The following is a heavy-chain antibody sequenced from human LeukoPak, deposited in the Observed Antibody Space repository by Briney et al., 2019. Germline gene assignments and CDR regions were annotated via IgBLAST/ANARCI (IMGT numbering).Heavy chain of an antibody. CDR1: GGSFSGYY. D-gene: IGHD3-3*01. Sequence: SETLSLTCAVYGGSFSGYYWSWIRQPPGKGLEWIGEINHSGSTNYNPSLKSRVTISVDTSKNQFSLKLSSVTAADTAVYYCARHRVCDFWSGYYAFDIWGQGTMVTVSS. J-gene: IGHJ3*02. CDR2: INHSGST. V-gene: IGHV4-34*01. CDR3: ARHRVCDFWSGYYAFDI.